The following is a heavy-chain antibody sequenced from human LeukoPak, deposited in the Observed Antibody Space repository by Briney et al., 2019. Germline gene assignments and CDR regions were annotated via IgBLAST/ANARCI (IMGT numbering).Heavy chain of an antibody. CDR3: TTTDFYSSGWYSLSFDY. J-gene: IGHJ4*02. CDR2: LKSKGSGGTT. V-gene: IGHV3-15*01. Sequence: PGESLRLSCAASGFNFNAAWMSWVRQTPGKGLEWIGRLKSKGSGGTTDYAAPVKGRFTISRDDSKNTLYLQMNSLKTEDTAVYYCTTTDFYSSGWYSLSFDYWGQGTLVTVSS. CDR1: GFNFNAAW. D-gene: IGHD6-19*01.